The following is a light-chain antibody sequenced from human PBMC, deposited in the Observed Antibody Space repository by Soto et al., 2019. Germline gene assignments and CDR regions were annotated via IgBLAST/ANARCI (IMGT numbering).Light chain of an antibody. V-gene: IGKV1-39*01. CDR2: TAS. CDR3: QQYGSSPIT. Sequence: DIQLTQSPSSLSAPVGDRVTITCRASQSFSSDLNWYQQKPGKAPKLLIYTASSLESGVPSRFSGSESGTDFTLTISRLEPEDFAVYYCQQYGSSPITFGQGTRLEIK. J-gene: IGKJ5*01. CDR1: QSFSSD.